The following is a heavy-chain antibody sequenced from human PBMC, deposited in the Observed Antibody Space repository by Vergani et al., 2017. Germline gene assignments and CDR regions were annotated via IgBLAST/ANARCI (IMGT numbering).Heavy chain of an antibody. V-gene: IGHV3-30-3*02. J-gene: IGHJ4*02. Sequence: QVQLVESGGGVVQPGGSLRLSCAASGFTFSSYAMHWVRQAPGKGLEWVAVISYDGSNKYYADSVKGRFTISRDNSKNTLYLQMNSLRAEDTAVYYCAKTTGTTRSPFDYWGQGTLVTVSS. CDR3: AKTTGTTRSPFDY. CDR1: GFTFSSYA. D-gene: IGHD1-1*01. CDR2: ISYDGSNK.